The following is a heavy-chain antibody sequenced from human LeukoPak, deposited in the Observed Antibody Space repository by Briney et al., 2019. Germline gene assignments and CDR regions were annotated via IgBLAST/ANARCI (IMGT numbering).Heavy chain of an antibody. CDR1: GFIFSSSA. Sequence: GGSLRLSCAVSGFIFSSSAMSWVRQAPGKGLEWVAVISYDGSNKYYADSVKGRFTISRDNSKNTLYLQMNSLRAEDTAVYYCARDWFGLDDTAPEGYWGQGTLVTVSS. CDR2: ISYDGSNK. V-gene: IGHV3-30-3*01. CDR3: ARDWFGLDDTAPEGY. D-gene: IGHD3-10*01. J-gene: IGHJ4*02.